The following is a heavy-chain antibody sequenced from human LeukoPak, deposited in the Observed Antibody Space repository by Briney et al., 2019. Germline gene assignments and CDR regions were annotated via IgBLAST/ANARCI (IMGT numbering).Heavy chain of an antibody. Sequence: GASVKVSCKASGYTFTGCYMHWVRQAPGQGLEWMGWISAYNGNTNYAQKPQGRVTMTTDTSTSTAYMELRSLRSDDTAVYYCARDSTYYYDSSGYSHFDYWGQGTLVTVSS. V-gene: IGHV1-18*04. J-gene: IGHJ4*02. CDR3: ARDSTYYYDSSGYSHFDY. CDR1: GYTFTGCY. D-gene: IGHD3-22*01. CDR2: ISAYNGNT.